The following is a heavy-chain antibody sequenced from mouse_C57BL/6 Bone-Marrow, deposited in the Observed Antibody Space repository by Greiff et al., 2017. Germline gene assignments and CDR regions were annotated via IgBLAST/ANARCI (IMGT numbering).Heavy chain of an antibody. J-gene: IGHJ3*01. D-gene: IGHD4-1*01. CDR2: ISNGGGST. V-gene: IGHV5-12*01. Sequence: EVQRVESGGGLVQPGGSLKLSCAASGFTFSDYYMYWVRQTPEKRLEWVAYISNGGGSTYYPDTVKGRFTISRDNAKNTLYLQMSRLKSEDTAMYYCARRKLGAWFAYWGQGTLVTVSA. CDR3: ARRKLGAWFAY. CDR1: GFTFSDYY.